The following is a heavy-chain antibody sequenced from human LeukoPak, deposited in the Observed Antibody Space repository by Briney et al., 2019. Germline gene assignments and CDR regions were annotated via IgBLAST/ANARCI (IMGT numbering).Heavy chain of an antibody. CDR1: GGTFSSYA. J-gene: IGHJ4*02. Sequence: SVKVSCKASGGTFSSYAFSWVRQAPGQGLEWMGGIIPIFGTANYAQKFQGRVTITADESTTTAYMELSSLRSEDTAVYYCARGKVSYDILTGYYSLDYWGQGTLVTVSS. V-gene: IGHV1-69*13. CDR2: IIPIFGTA. CDR3: ARGKVSYDILTGYYSLDY. D-gene: IGHD3-9*01.